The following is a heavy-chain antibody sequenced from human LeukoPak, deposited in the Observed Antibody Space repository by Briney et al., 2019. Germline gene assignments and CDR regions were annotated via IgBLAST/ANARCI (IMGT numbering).Heavy chain of an antibody. V-gene: IGHV1-8*01. CDR1: GYTFTNYD. D-gene: IGHD2-15*01. CDR3: ARRLVAATETRLDL. J-gene: IGHJ5*02. CDR2: MKPNSGNT. Sequence: ASVKVSCKASGYTFTNYDINWVRQATGQGLEWMGWMKPNSGNTGYAQRFQGRVTMTRNTSISTAYMELSSLRSEDTAVYYCARRLVAATETRLDLWGQGTLVTVSS.